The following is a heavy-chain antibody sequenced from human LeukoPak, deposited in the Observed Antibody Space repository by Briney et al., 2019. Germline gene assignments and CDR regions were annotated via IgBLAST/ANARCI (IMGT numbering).Heavy chain of an antibody. V-gene: IGHV1-3*01. J-gene: IGHJ4*02. D-gene: IGHD2-15*01. CDR1: GYTFTSYA. CDR3: ARGLGYCSGGTCPNDY. Sequence: ASVKVSCKASGYTFTSYAMHWVRQAPGQRLEWMGWINAGNGNTKYSQKFQGRVTMTTDASTSTAYMELRSLTSDDTAIYYCARGLGYCSGGTCPNDYWGQGTLVTVSS. CDR2: INAGNGNT.